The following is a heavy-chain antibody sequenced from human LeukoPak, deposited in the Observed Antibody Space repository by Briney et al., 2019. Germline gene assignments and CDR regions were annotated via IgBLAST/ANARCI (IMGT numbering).Heavy chain of an antibody. V-gene: IGHV2-5*02. CDR3: AHGYHKEMFNNWFDS. J-gene: IGHJ5*01. CDR1: GFSLSTSGVG. D-gene: IGHD2-2*01. Sequence: SGPTLVKPTQTLTLTCTFSGFSLSTSGVGVGWIRQPPGKALEWLALIYWDDDKCYSPSLKSRLTITMDTSKNQVVLTMTNMDPVDTATYYCAHGYHKEMFNNWFDSWGQGTLVTVSS. CDR2: IYWDDDK.